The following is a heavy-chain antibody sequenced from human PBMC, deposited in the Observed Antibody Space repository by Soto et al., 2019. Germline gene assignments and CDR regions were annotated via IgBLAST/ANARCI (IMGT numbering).Heavy chain of an antibody. CDR2: ISGSGGST. V-gene: IGHV3-23*01. D-gene: IGHD3-16*02. J-gene: IGHJ5*02. Sequence: HPVGSLRLSCAASGFTFSSYAMSWVRQAPGKGLEWVSAISGSGGSTYYADSVKGRFTISRDNSKNTLYLQMNSLRAEDTAVYYCAKGSRKPPMITFGGVIVNHWFDPWGQGTLVTVSS. CDR3: AKGSRKPPMITFGGVIVNHWFDP. CDR1: GFTFSSYA.